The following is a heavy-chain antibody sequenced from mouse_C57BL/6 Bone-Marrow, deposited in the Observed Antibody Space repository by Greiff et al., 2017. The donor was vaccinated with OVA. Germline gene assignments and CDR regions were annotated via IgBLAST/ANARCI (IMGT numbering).Heavy chain of an antibody. CDR2: IDPSDSYT. J-gene: IGHJ4*01. CDR1: GYTFTSYW. V-gene: IGHV1-69*01. Sequence: QVQLQQPGAELVMPGASVKLSCKASGYTFTSYWMHWVKQRPGQGLEWIGEIDPSDSYTNYNQKFKGKSTLTVDKSSSTAYMQLSSLTSEDAAVYDSARWGYAMDYWGQGTSVTVSS. CDR3: ARWGYAMDY.